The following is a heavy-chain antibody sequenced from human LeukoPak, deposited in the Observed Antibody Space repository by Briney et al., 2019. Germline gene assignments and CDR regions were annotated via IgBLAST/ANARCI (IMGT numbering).Heavy chain of an antibody. CDR1: GGSFSSYY. Sequence: SETLSLTCAVYGGSFSSYYWSWIRQPPGNGLEWIGEINHSGSTNYNPSLKSRVTISVDTSKNQFSLKLSSVTAADTAVYYCARGRAGRRYSYVIYYYYYMDVWGKGTTVTVSS. V-gene: IGHV4-34*01. CDR3: ARGRAGRRYSYVIYYYYYMDV. J-gene: IGHJ6*03. CDR2: INHSGST. D-gene: IGHD5-18*01.